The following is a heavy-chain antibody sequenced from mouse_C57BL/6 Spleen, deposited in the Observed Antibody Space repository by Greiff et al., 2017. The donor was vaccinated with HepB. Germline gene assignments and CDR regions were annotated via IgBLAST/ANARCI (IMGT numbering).Heavy chain of an antibody. D-gene: IGHD1-1*01. CDR3: EDYYGSSYAMDY. CDR2: IYPRSGNT. Sequence: QVQLQQSGAELARPGASVKLSCKASGYTFTSYGISWVKQRTGQGLEWIGEIYPRSGNTYYNEKFKGKATLTADKSSSTAYMELRSLTSDDSAVYFCEDYYGSSYAMDYWGQGTSVTVSS. CDR1: GYTFTSYG. J-gene: IGHJ4*01. V-gene: IGHV1-81*01.